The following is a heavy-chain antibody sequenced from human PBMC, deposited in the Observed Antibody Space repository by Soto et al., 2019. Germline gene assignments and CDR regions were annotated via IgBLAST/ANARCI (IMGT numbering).Heavy chain of an antibody. CDR1: GFTFGSYP. CDR2: ISTNGDST. V-gene: IGHV3-64*01. CDR3: AREGMSRPRWVFDY. Sequence: EVQLVESGGGLVQPGGSLRLSCAASGFTFGSYPMHWVRQAPGKGLEYVSAISTNGDSTFYANSVKGRFTISRDNSKNTLYLQMCILRAEDMGVYYCAREGMSRPRWVFDYWGQGTLVTASS. D-gene: IGHD6-13*01. J-gene: IGHJ4*02.